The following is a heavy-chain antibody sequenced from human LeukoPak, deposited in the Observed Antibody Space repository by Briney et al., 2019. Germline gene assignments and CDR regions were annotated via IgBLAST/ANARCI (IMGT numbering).Heavy chain of an antibody. CDR1: GYTFTGYY. D-gene: IGHD2-15*01. V-gene: IGHV1-2*02. CDR3: ARAKDEEGDYYSYYMDV. J-gene: IGHJ6*03. CDR2: INANSGGR. Sequence: VASVKVSCKASGYTFTGYYVHWVRQAPGQGLEWVGWINANSGGRNYAQKFQGRVTMTRDTSISTAYMELSSLRSDDTAVYYCARAKDEEGDYYSYYMDVWGKGTTVTVSS.